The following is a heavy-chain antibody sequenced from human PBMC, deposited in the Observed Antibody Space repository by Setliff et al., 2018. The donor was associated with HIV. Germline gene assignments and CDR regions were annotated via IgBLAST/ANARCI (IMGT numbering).Heavy chain of an antibody. CDR1: GYTFIGQL. J-gene: IGHJ6*02. CDR3: ATDRLPAGYYGMDV. Sequence: ASVKVSCKPSGYTFIGQLMHWVRQAPGQGLEWMGLLNPNTGSTTYAQKFQGRVTMTRDTAANTFYMELSSLRSEDTAVYYCATDRLPAGYYGMDVWGQGTTVTVSS. V-gene: IGHV1-46*01. CDR2: LNPNTGST. D-gene: IGHD2-15*01.